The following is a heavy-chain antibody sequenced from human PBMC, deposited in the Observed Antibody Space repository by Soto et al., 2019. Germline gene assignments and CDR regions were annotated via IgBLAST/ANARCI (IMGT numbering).Heavy chain of an antibody. CDR1: GASISNYY. D-gene: IGHD1-1*01. Sequence: QVRLQESGPGLVKPPETLSLTCTVSGASISNYYWSWIRQPAGKGLECLGRIYASGTTTYNPSLRSRVTMSVDTSKNQFSLNLNSVTAADTAVYYCARESRSELGTVEYWGQGTLVTVSS. V-gene: IGHV4-4*07. CDR2: IYASGTT. CDR3: ARESRSELGTVEY. J-gene: IGHJ4*02.